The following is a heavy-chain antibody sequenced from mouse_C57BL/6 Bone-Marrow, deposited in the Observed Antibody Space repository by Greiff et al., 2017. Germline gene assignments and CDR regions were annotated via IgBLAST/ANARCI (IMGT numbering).Heavy chain of an antibody. V-gene: IGHV1-81*01. D-gene: IGHD2-2*01. Sequence: QVQLQQSGAELARPGASVKLSCKASGYTFTSYGISWVKQRTGQGLEWIGEIYPRSGNTYYNEKFKGKATLTADKSSSTAYMELRSLTSEDSAVYFCARSRIYYGYDAWFAYWGQGTLVTVSA. CDR3: ARSRIYYGYDAWFAY. J-gene: IGHJ3*01. CDR2: IYPRSGNT. CDR1: GYTFTSYG.